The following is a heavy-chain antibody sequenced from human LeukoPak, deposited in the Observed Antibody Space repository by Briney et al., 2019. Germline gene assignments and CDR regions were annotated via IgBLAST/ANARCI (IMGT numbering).Heavy chain of an antibody. D-gene: IGHD2-8*02. Sequence: PGRSLRLSCAASGFTFSSYGMHWVRQAPGKGLEWVAVIWYDGSYTYYAESVKGRFTISRDNSRNTLYLQMSSLRAEDTAVYYCARDGGHSTDLDYWGQGILVTVSS. CDR1: GFTFSSYG. V-gene: IGHV3-33*01. CDR3: ARDGGHSTDLDY. CDR2: IWYDGSYT. J-gene: IGHJ4*02.